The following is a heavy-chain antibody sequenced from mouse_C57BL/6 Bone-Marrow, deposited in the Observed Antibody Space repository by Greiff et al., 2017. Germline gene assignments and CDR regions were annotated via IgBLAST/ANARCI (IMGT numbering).Heavy chain of an antibody. CDR2: INPSSGYT. Sequence: QVQLQQSGAELAKPGASVKLSCKASGYTFTSYWMHWVKQRPGQGLEWIGYINPSSGYTKYNQKFKDKATLTADKSSSTAYIQLSSLTYEDSAGYDSAATKVTTAYWGQGTTLTVSS. D-gene: IGHD2-2*01. J-gene: IGHJ2*01. CDR1: GYTFTSYW. CDR3: AATKVTTAY. V-gene: IGHV1-7*01.